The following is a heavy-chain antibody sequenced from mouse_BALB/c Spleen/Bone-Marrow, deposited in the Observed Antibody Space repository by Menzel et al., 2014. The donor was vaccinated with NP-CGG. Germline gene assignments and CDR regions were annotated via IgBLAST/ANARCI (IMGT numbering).Heavy chain of an antibody. CDR3: ARGLYGNSGY. D-gene: IGHD2-1*01. Sequence: QVQLKQSGAELVKPGASVKLSCKASGYTFTSYWMHWVKQRPGQGLEWIGEIDPSDSYTNYNQKFKGKATLTVDKSSSTAYMQLSSLTSEDSAVYYCARGLYGNSGYWGQGTTPTVSS. V-gene: IGHV1-69*02. CDR1: GYTFTSYW. CDR2: IDPSDSYT. J-gene: IGHJ2*01.